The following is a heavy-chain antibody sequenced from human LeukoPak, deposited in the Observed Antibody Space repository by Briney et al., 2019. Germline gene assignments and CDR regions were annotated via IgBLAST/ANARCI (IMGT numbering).Heavy chain of an antibody. CDR1: HYSISSPYF. CDR3: ARVYSGSTWYYFDY. Sequence: PSETLSLTCAVSHYSISSPYFWGWIRQPPGKGLEWIGSIYHTGRTNYNPSINSRVTMSLDTSKNQFSLNLNSETAADTAVYHCARVYSGSTWYYFDYWGQGILVTVSS. V-gene: IGHV4-38-2*01. D-gene: IGHD5-12*01. J-gene: IGHJ4*02. CDR2: IYHTGRT.